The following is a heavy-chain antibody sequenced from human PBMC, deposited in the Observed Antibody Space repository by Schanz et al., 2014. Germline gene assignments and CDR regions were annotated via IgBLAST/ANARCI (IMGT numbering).Heavy chain of an antibody. CDR1: GFTFGSYP. CDR2: ISHDGNNK. V-gene: IGHV3-30*04. J-gene: IGHJ4*02. CDR3: ARVVAAAPQGCNY. Sequence: QVQLVESGGGVVQPGRSPRLSCAASGFTFGSYPIHWVRQAPGKGLEWVAVISHDGNNKYYGDSVKGRFTISRDNSKNPVYLLMNSLRVEDTAVYYCARVVAAAPQGCNYWGRGTLVTVSS. D-gene: IGHD2-15*01.